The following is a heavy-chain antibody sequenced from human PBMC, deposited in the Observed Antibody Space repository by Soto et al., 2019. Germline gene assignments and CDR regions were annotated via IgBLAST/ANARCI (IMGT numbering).Heavy chain of an antibody. Sequence: QVQLQESGPGLVKPSQTLSLTCTVSGGSISSGGYYWSWIRQHPGKGLEWIGYIYYSGSTYYNPSLKSRVTLSGGPSKDPFPLKPGPVAAADPAVYYCAGGPGAYGGPGGFWGQGTLVTVSS. CDR1: GGSISSGGYY. J-gene: IGHJ4*02. CDR2: IYYSGST. V-gene: IGHV4-31*03. D-gene: IGHD4-17*01. CDR3: AGGPGAYGGPGGF.